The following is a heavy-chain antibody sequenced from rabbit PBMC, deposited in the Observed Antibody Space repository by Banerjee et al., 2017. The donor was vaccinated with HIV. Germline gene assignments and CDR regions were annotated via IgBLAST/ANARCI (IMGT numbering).Heavy chain of an antibody. Sequence: GLEYIGDVSTSGRTVYATWAKGRFTVSKTSSTTVTLQMTSLTPADTATYFCARDLAGVIGWNFNLWGPGTLVTVS. V-gene: IGHV1S44*01. J-gene: IGHJ4*01. CDR2: VSTSGRT. D-gene: IGHD4-1*01. CDR3: ARDLAGVIGWNFNL.